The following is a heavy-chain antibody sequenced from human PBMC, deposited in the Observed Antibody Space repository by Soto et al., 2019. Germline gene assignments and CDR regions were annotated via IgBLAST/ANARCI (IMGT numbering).Heavy chain of an antibody. CDR3: ARVLYYYGSGTTVGGNGMDV. CDR2: ISSSSSYI. V-gene: IGHV3-21*01. D-gene: IGHD3-10*01. CDR1: GFTFSSYS. J-gene: IGHJ6*02. Sequence: GESLKISCAASGFTFSSYSMNWVRQAPGKGLEWVSSISSSSSYIYYADSVKGRFTISRDNAKNSLYLQMNSLRAEDTAVYYCARVLYYYGSGTTVGGNGMDVWGQGTTVTVSS.